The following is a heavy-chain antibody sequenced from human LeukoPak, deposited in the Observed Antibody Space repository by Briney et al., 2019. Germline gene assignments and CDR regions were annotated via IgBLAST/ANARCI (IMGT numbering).Heavy chain of an antibody. CDR3: ARSLELEYYFDY. V-gene: IGHV4-61*02. J-gene: IGHJ4*02. Sequence: PSQTLSLTCTVSGGSISSGSYYWNWIRQPAGKGLEWIGRIYTSGSTNYNPSLKSRVTISVDTSKNQFSLKLSSVTAADTAVYYCARSLELEYYFDYWGQGTLVTVSS. CDR1: GGSISSGSYY. D-gene: IGHD1-26*01. CDR2: IYTSGST.